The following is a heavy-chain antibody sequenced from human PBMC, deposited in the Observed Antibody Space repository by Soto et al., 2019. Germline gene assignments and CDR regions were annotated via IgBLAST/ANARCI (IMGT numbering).Heavy chain of an antibody. V-gene: IGHV3-15*01. D-gene: IGHD7-27*01. CDR2: IKSKTDGGTT. CDR1: GFTFSNAW. CDR3: TTELGIGDY. Sequence: GGSLRLSCAASGFTFSNAWMSWVRQAPGKGLEWVGPIKSKTDGGTTDYAAPVKGRFTISRDDSKNTLYLQMNSLKTEDTAVYYCTTELGIGDYWGQGTLVTVSS. J-gene: IGHJ4*02.